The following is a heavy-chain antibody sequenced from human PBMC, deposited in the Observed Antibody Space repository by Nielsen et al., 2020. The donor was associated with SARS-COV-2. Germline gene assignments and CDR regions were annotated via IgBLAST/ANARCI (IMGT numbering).Heavy chain of an antibody. D-gene: IGHD5-12*01. CDR1: GYTFLTYG. V-gene: IGHV1-18*01. CDR3: ARDYDVATIPAY. CDR2: ISAYNGDA. J-gene: IGHJ4*02. Sequence: ASVNVSCKTSGYTFLTYGINWVRQAPGQGLEWMGWISAYNGDANYAQNFQGRLTMTTDTSTSTAFMELKGLRSDDTGLYYCARDYDVATIPAYWGQGTLVTVSS.